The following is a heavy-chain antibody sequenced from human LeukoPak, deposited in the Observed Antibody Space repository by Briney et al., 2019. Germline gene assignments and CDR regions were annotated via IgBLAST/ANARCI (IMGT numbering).Heavy chain of an antibody. CDR2: ISGSGGST. V-gene: IGHV3-23*01. CDR3: AKVAGMITFGGVIAIPHYYMDV. CDR1: GFTFSSYA. Sequence: GGSLRLSCAASGFTFSSYAMSWVRQAPGKGLEWVSAISGSGGSTYYADSVKGRFTISRDNSKNTLYLQMNSLRAEDTAVYYCAKVAGMITFGGVIAIPHYYMDVWGKGTTVTVSS. D-gene: IGHD3-16*02. J-gene: IGHJ6*03.